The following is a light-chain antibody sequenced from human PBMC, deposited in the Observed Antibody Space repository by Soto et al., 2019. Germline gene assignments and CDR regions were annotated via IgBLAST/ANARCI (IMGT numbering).Light chain of an antibody. CDR2: EGS. V-gene: IGLV2-23*01. CDR1: SSDVGSSNL. J-gene: IGLJ3*02. Sequence: QSALTQPASVSGSPGQLITISCSGTSSDVGSSNLVSWYQQHPGKAPKLMIYEGSKRPSGVSDRFSGSKTGNTASLTISGLQAEDEGDYYCCSYAGSSTWVFGGGTKLTVL. CDR3: CSYAGSSTWV.